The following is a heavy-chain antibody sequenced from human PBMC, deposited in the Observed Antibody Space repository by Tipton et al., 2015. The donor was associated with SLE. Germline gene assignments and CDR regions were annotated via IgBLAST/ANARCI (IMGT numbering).Heavy chain of an antibody. CDR1: GGSISSNY. J-gene: IGHJ3*02. V-gene: IGHV4-59*12. CDR2: IYYSGST. Sequence: TLSLTCSVSGGSISSNYWIWIRQPPGKGLEWIAYIYYSGSTNYNPSLKSRVTISADMSKNQFSLKLTSVTAADTAVYYCAREEGQWDAFDIWGQGTVVTVSS. CDR3: AREEGQWDAFDI. D-gene: IGHD2-8*01.